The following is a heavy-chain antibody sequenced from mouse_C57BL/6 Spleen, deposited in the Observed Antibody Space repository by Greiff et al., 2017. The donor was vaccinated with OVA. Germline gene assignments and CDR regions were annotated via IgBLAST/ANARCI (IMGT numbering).Heavy chain of an antibody. CDR1: GFTFSDYG. Sequence: DVMLVESGGGLVQPGGSLKLSCAASGFTFSDYGMAWVRQAPRKGPEWVAFISNLAYSIYYADTVTGRFTISRENAKNTLYLEMSSLRSEDTAMYYCARHWDDGYPWYFDVWGTGTTVTVSS. J-gene: IGHJ1*03. D-gene: IGHD2-3*01. CDR3: ARHWDDGYPWYFDV. CDR2: ISNLAYSI. V-gene: IGHV5-15*01.